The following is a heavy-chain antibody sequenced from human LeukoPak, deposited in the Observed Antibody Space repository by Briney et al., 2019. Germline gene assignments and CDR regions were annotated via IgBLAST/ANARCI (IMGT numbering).Heavy chain of an antibody. CDR3: AKGAYCSGGSCYRYLDY. Sequence: GGSLRLACAASGFTFSSYAMSWVRQAPGKGLEWVSAISGSGGSTYYADSVKGRFTISRDNSKNTLYLQMNSLRAEDTAVYYCAKGAYCSGGSCYRYLDYWGQGTLVTVSS. V-gene: IGHV3-23*01. J-gene: IGHJ4*02. CDR1: GFTFSSYA. CDR2: ISGSGGST. D-gene: IGHD2-15*01.